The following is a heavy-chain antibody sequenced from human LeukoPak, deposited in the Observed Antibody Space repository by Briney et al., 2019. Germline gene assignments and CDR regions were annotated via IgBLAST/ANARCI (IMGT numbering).Heavy chain of an antibody. Sequence: PSETLSLTCTVSGGSISSYYWSWIRQPPGKGLEWIGYIYYSGSTNYNPSLKSRVTISVDTSKNQFSLKLSSVTAADTAVYYCASSRWFDAFDIWGQGTMVTVSS. CDR1: GGSISSYY. D-gene: IGHD2-15*01. J-gene: IGHJ3*02. CDR2: IYYSGST. V-gene: IGHV4-59*08. CDR3: ASSRWFDAFDI.